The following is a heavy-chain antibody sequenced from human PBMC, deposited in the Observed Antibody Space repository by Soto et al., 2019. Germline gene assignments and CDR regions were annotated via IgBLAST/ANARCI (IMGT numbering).Heavy chain of an antibody. D-gene: IGHD6-13*01. CDR3: GRGGLAAPYY. J-gene: IGHJ4*02. V-gene: IGHV4-59*08. Sequence: PSETLSLTCTVSGGSISSYYWSWIRQPPGKGLEWIGYIYYSGSTNYNPSLKSRVTISVDTSKNQFSLKLSSVTAADTALYYCGRGGLAAPYYWGQGTLVTGSS. CDR2: IYYSGST. CDR1: GGSISSYY.